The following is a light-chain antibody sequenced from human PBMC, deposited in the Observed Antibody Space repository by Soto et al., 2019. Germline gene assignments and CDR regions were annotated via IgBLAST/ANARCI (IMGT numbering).Light chain of an antibody. Sequence: QSVLTQPPSVSAAPGQKVTISCSGSSSNIGGNSVSWYQQLPGTAPKLLIYDDNKRPSGTPDRFSGSKSGTSATLGITGFQTGDEADYYCGSWDSSLSAYVFGTGTKVTAL. CDR1: SSNIGGNS. CDR2: DDN. V-gene: IGLV1-51*01. CDR3: GSWDSSLSAYV. J-gene: IGLJ1*01.